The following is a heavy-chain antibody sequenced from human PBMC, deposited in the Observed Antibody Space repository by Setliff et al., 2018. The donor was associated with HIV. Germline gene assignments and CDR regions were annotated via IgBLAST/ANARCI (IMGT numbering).Heavy chain of an antibody. CDR2: ISPYSRIT. CDR3: ARGRNYNSGMDV. Sequence: GASVKVSCKASGYSFTSYGIGWARQPPGQGLEWIGWISPYSRITNYAPKFRDRVTMTTETSTNTAYLEVRSLSSDDTAGYYCARGRNYNSGMDVWGQGTTVTVSS. V-gene: IGHV1-18*01. D-gene: IGHD3-10*01. J-gene: IGHJ6*02. CDR1: GYSFTSYG.